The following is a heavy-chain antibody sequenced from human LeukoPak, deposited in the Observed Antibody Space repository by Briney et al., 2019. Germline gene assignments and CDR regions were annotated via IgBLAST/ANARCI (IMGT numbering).Heavy chain of an antibody. CDR1: GGSISSGDYY. D-gene: IGHD3-10*01. CDR2: IYYSGST. Sequence: SETLSLTCTVSGGSISSGDYYWSWIRQPPGKGLEWIGYIYYSGSTYYNPSFKSRVTISVDTSKNQFSLKLSSVTAADTAVYYCARAPLPLGIRGVIAPWFDPWGQGTLVTVSS. CDR3: ARAPLPLGIRGVIAPWFDP. J-gene: IGHJ5*02. V-gene: IGHV4-30-4*01.